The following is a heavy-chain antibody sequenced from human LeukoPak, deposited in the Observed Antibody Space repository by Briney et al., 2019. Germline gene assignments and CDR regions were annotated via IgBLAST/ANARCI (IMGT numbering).Heavy chain of an antibody. V-gene: IGHV3-53*01. D-gene: IGHD2-15*01. J-gene: IGHJ3*02. CDR3: ARGGLVDAFDI. CDR2: LYSGGST. CDR1: GFTVSRNY. Sequence: GGSLRLSCAASGFTVSRNYMNWVRQAPGKGLEWVSALYSGGSTYYADSVKGRFTISRDKNTVYLEMNSLRPEDTAVYYCARGGLVDAFDIWGQGTMVSVSS.